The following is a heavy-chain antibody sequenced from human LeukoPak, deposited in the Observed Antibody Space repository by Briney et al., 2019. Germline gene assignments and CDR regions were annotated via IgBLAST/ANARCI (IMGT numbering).Heavy chain of an antibody. CDR3: ASSRGYSSSLWYYYMDV. Sequence: SETLSLTCAVSGYSISSGYYWGWIRQPPGKGLEWIGNIYHNGNTNYNPSLKSRVSISIDTSKNQFSLKVRSVTAADTGVYYCASSRGYSSSLWYYYMDVWGKGTTVTVSS. CDR1: GYSISSGYY. V-gene: IGHV4-38-2*01. D-gene: IGHD6-13*01. CDR2: IYHNGNT. J-gene: IGHJ6*03.